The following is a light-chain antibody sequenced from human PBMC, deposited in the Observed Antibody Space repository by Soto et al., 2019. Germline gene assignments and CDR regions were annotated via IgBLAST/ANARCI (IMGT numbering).Light chain of an antibody. V-gene: IGLV2-14*01. CDR2: DVS. CDR1: SSDIGGYNY. Sequence: QSALTQPASVSGSPGQSITISCTGTSSDIGGYNYVSWYQQHPGKAPKLMIYDVSNLPSGVSNRFSGSKSGNTASLTISGLQPEDETHYSCPAYTSSSTLVVFGGGTKLTVL. CDR3: PAYTSSSTLVV. J-gene: IGLJ2*01.